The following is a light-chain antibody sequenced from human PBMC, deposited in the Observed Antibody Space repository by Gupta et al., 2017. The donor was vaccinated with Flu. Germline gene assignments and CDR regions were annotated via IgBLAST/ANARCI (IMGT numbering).Light chain of an antibody. V-gene: IGKV3-20*01. Sequence: ETVLTQSPDTLSLSAGERATLSCRASQTVDNNFFGWYQQKPGQPPRLLIYGASNRVTDIPDRFNGSGSGTDFTLTINRLQPNDFAMYYCQQYGNLPITFGQGTRLDIK. CDR3: QQYGNLPIT. CDR2: GAS. J-gene: IGKJ5*01. CDR1: QTVDNNF.